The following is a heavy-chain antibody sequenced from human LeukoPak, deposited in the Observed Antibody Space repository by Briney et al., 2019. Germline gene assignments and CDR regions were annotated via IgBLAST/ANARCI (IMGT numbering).Heavy chain of an antibody. CDR2: IIPIFGTA. D-gene: IGHD6-19*01. Sequence: SVKVSCKASGGTFSSYAISWVRQAPRQGLEWMGRIIPIFGTANYAQKFQGRVTITADKSTSTAYMELSSLRSEDTAVYYCAILYSSGLYYFDYWGQGTLVTVSS. V-gene: IGHV1-69*06. CDR3: AILYSSGLYYFDY. J-gene: IGHJ4*02. CDR1: GGTFSSYA.